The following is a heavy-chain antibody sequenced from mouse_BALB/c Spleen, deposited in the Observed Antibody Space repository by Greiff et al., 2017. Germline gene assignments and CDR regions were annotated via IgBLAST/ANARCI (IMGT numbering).Heavy chain of an antibody. CDR1: GYTFTSYW. V-gene: IGHV1-7*01. CDR3: ASLDY. CDR2: INPSTGYT. J-gene: IGHJ2*01. Sequence: VQLQQSGAELAQPGASVKMSCKASGYTFTSYWMHWVKQRPGQGLEWIGYINPSTGYTEYNQKFKDKSTLTADKSSSTAYMQLSSLTSEDSAVYYCASLDYWGQGTTLTGSS.